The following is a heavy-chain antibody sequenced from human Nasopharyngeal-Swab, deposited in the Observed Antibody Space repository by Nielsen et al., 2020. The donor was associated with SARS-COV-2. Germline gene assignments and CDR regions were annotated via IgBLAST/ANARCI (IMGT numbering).Heavy chain of an antibody. V-gene: IGHV5-51*01. D-gene: IGHD3-22*01. CDR1: GYSFTSYW. CDR3: ARGGPYYYDSSGYFV. Sequence: GESLTISCKGSGYSFTSYWIGWVRQMPGKRLEWMGIIYPGDSDTRYSPSFQGQVTISADKSISTAYLQWSSLKASDTAMYYCARGGPYYYDSSGYFVWGQGTLVTVSS. CDR2: IYPGDSDT. J-gene: IGHJ4*02.